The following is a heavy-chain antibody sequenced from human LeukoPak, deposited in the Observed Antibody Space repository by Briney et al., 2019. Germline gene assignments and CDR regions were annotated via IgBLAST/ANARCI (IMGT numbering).Heavy chain of an antibody. CDR3: ARLAISSIWSVYFDY. V-gene: IGHV5-51*01. Sequence: GESLKISCKGSGYSFTSYWIGWVRQMPGKGLEWMGIIYPGDSNARYSPSFQGQVTISADKSISTAYLQWSGLKASDTAMYYCARLAISSIWSVYFDYWGQGTLVTVSS. CDR1: GYSFTSYW. CDR2: IYPGDSNA. J-gene: IGHJ4*02. D-gene: IGHD6-13*01.